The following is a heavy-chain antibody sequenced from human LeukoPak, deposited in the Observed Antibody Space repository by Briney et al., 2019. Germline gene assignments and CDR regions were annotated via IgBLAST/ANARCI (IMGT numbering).Heavy chain of an antibody. V-gene: IGHV3-48*01. D-gene: IGHD3-10*01. J-gene: IGHJ4*02. CDR2: ISSSSNII. CDR1: GFTFSSYS. CDR3: ARDLTSYGSGRQTDY. Sequence: PGGSLRLSCAASGFTFSSYSMNWVRQAPGKGLEWVSYISSSSNIIHYADSVKGRFTISRDNAKNSLYLQMNSLRAEDTAVYYCARDLTSYGSGRQTDYWGQGTLVTVSS.